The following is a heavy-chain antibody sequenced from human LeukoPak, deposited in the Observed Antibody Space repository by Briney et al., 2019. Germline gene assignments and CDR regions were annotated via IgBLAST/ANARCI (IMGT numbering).Heavy chain of an antibody. CDR2: IGTAGDT. Sequence: GGSLRLSCVASGFTFSSYDMHWVRQATGKGLEWVSAIGTAGDTYYPGSVKGRFTISRENAKNSLYLQMNSLRAGDTAVYYCAREGSYSAFDIWGQGTMVTVSS. CDR3: AREGSYSAFDI. CDR1: GFTFSSYD. V-gene: IGHV3-13*01. D-gene: IGHD1-26*01. J-gene: IGHJ3*02.